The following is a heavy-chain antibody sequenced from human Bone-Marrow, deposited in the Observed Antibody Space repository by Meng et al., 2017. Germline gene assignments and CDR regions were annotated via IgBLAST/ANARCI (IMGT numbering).Heavy chain of an antibody. D-gene: IGHD4-17*01. Sequence: GQLVGCGGRGLQPGRSRMLSCAAFALTFRSTATQGIRQAPGKGLEWVAVIWYDGSNKYYAAPMKRRFTISRDTSKNTLYLQMNTLRAEDTAVYYRARAYDYGDYLDYWGQGTLVTVSS. V-gene: IGHV3-33*01. CDR3: ARAYDYGDYLDY. CDR2: IWYDGSNK. J-gene: IGHJ4*02. CDR1: ALTFRSTA.